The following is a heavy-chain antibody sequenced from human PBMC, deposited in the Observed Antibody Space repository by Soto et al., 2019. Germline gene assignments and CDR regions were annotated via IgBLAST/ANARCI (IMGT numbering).Heavy chain of an antibody. D-gene: IGHD2-15*01. CDR3: EREDCSGGSCYWPY. CDR2: IYSGGST. CDR1: GFTVSSNY. J-gene: IGHJ4*02. V-gene: IGHV3-66*01. Sequence: PGGSLRLSCAASGFTVSSNYMSWVRQAPGKGLEWVSVIYSGGSTYYADSVKGRFTISRDNSKNTLYLQMNSLRAEDTAVYYCEREDCSGGSCYWPYWGQGTLVTVSS.